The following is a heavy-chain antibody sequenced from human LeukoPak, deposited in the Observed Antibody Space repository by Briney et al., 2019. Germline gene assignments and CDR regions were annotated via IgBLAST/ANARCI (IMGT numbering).Heavy chain of an antibody. V-gene: IGHV3-15*01. J-gene: IGHJ4*02. CDR2: IKSKTDGGTT. CDR3: TTLVVTFDY. D-gene: IGHD2-2*01. CDR1: GFSFSNAW. Sequence: GESLRLSCTASGFSFSNAWMSWVRQPPAKGLEWVGRIKSKTDGGTTDYAAPVKGRFTISRDDSKNTLYLQMNSLKTEDTAVYYCTTLVVTFDYWGQGTLVTVSS.